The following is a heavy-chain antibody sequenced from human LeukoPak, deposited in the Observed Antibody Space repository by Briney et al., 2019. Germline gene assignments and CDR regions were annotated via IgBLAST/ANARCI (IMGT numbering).Heavy chain of an antibody. Sequence: GGSLRLSCVASGITFSNYAVSWVRQAPEKGLDWVSVISGSAHKIRYADSVKGRFTISRDNSENIVYLQMNNLGVEDTAVYYCAGRPTGYSSGYIHWGQGTLVTVSS. CDR3: AGRPTGYSSGYIH. J-gene: IGHJ4*02. D-gene: IGHD5-18*01. V-gene: IGHV3-23*01. CDR1: GITFSNYA. CDR2: ISGSAHKI.